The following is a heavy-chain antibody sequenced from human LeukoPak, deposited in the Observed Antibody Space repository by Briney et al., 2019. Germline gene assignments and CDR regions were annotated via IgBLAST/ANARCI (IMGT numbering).Heavy chain of an antibody. Sequence: GGSLRLSCAASGFTFSSYAMSWVRQAPGKGLEWVSAISGSGGSTYYADSVKGRFTISRDNSKDTLYLQMNSLRAEDTAVYYCAKDRGFGYYFDYWGQGTLVTVSS. CDR2: ISGSGGST. CDR3: AKDRGFGYYFDY. J-gene: IGHJ4*02. CDR1: GFTFSSYA. D-gene: IGHD3-10*01. V-gene: IGHV3-23*01.